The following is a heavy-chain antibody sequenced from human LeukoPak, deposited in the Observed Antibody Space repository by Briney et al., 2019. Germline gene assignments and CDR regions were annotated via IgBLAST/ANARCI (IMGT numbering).Heavy chain of an antibody. CDR2: INPNSGGT. Sequence: ASVKVSCKASGYTFTGYYMHWVRQAPGQGLEWMGWINPNSGGTNYAQKFQGRVTMTRDTSISTAYMELRSLRSDDTAVYYCARDVYYGSGSTNWFDPWGQGALVTVSS. CDR3: ARDVYYGSGSTNWFDP. J-gene: IGHJ5*02. CDR1: GYTFTGYY. D-gene: IGHD3-10*01. V-gene: IGHV1-2*02.